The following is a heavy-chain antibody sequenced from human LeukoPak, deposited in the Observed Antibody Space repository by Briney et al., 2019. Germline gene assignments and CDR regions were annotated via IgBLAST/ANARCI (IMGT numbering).Heavy chain of an antibody. CDR1: GYTFTGYY. V-gene: IGHV1-2*02. D-gene: IGHD3-22*01. J-gene: IGHJ5*02. CDR3: ARDLRYYYDSSGEPPCFDP. CDR2: INPNSGGT. Sequence: ASVKVSCKASGYTFTGYYMHWLRQAPGQGLEWMGWINPNSGGTNYAQKFQGRVTMTRDTSISTAYMELSRLRSDDTAVYYCARDLRYYYDSSGEPPCFDPWGQGTLVTVSS.